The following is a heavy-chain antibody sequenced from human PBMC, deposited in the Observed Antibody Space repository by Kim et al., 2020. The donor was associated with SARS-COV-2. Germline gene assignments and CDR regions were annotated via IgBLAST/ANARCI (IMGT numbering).Heavy chain of an antibody. CDR3: ARPNWYDGRSGALDV. D-gene: IGHD1-20*01. J-gene: IGHJ3*01. CDR2: ISTSGSST. CDR1: GFTFNDYY. V-gene: IGHV3-11*01. Sequence: GGSLRLSCAASGFTFNDYYMDWIRQAPGKGLEWVSHISTSGSSTWYADSVKGRFTISRDNAKNALYLQMNSLRAEDTAIYYCARPNWYDGRSGALDVWGQGTMVTISS.